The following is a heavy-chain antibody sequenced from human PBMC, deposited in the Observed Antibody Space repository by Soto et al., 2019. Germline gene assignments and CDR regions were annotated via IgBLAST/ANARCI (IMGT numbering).Heavy chain of an antibody. Sequence: QVQLQESGPGLVKPSQTLSLTCTVSGGSISSGGYYWSWIRQHPGKGLEWIGYIYYSGSTYYNPSLKSRVTISVDTSKNQFSLKLSSVTAADTAVYYCARVGDVVTAIPPFWYFDLWGRGTLVTVSS. J-gene: IGHJ2*01. V-gene: IGHV4-31*03. CDR1: GGSISSGGYY. CDR2: IYYSGST. D-gene: IGHD2-21*02. CDR3: ARVGDVVTAIPPFWYFDL.